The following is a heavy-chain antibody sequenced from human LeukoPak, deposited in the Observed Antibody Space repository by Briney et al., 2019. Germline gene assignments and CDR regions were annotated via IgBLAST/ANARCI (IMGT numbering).Heavy chain of an antibody. J-gene: IGHJ4*02. Sequence: QPGGSLRLSCVASGFSFSTYWMHWVRQAPGKGLVWVSRIDNGGTTTLYADSVRGRFTISRDNAKNTLYLQMNSLRAEDTAIYFCGRGRSDYSSSSPPDYWGQGTPVTVSS. CDR2: IDNGGTTT. CDR3: GRGRSDYSSSSPPDY. CDR1: GFSFSTYW. V-gene: IGHV3-74*01. D-gene: IGHD6-6*01.